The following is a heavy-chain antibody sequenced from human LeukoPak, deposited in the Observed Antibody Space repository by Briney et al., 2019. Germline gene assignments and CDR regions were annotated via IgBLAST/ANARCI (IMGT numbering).Heavy chain of an antibody. CDR3: AREGDGFNSVDY. D-gene: IGHD5-24*01. J-gene: IGHJ4*02. CDR2: ISATGNYI. V-gene: IGHV3-21*01. CDR1: GFIFSSYS. Sequence: PGGSLRLSCAASGFIFSSYSMNWVRQAPGKGLEWVSSISATGNYIYYADSVKGRFTVSRDNAKNSLYLQMNSLRAEDTAVYYCAREGDGFNSVDYWGQGALVTVSS.